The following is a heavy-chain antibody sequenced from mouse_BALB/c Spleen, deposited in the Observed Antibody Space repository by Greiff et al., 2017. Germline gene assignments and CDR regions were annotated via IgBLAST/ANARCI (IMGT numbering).Heavy chain of an antibody. D-gene: IGHD2-10*02. J-gene: IGHJ4*01. CDR2: IWSGGST. CDR1: GFSLTSSC. Sequence: QVQLQQSGPGLVQPSQSLSITCTVSGFSLTSSCVHWVRQSPGKGLEWLGVIWSGGSTDYNAAFISRLSISKDNSKDHVFFKMNSVQADDTALDCCARCMSYAMDYWGQGTSVTVSS. CDR3: ARCMSYAMDY. V-gene: IGHV2-2*01.